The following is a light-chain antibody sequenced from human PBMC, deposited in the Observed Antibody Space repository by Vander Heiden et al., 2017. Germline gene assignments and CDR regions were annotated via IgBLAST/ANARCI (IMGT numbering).Light chain of an antibody. CDR3: QSADSSATYVV. CDR1: ALSKQY. CDR2: EDS. V-gene: IGLV3-25*03. Sequence: SYELTQPPSVSASPGQTARITCSGDALSKQYVYWYQQKPGQAPVLVISEDSERPSGIPERFSGSSSGTTVTLTISGVQAEDEADYHCQSADSSATYVVFGGGTKLTVL. J-gene: IGLJ2*01.